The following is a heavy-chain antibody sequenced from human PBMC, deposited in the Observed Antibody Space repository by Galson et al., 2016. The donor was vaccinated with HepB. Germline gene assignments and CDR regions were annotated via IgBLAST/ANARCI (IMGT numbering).Heavy chain of an antibody. CDR2: IWYDGSNK. J-gene: IGHJ6*02. Sequence: LRLSCAASGFTFSSYGMHWVRQAPGKGLEWVAVIWYDGSNKYYADSVKGRFTISRDNSKNTLYLQMNSLRAEDTAVYYCARELRYYYYGMDVWGQGTTVTVSS. CDR1: GFTFSSYG. V-gene: IGHV3-33*01. D-gene: IGHD4-17*01. CDR3: ARELRYYYYGMDV.